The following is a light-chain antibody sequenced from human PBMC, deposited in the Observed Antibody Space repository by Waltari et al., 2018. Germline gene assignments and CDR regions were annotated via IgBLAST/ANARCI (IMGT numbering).Light chain of an antibody. CDR2: GVS. J-gene: IGLJ3*02. V-gene: IGLV2-14*01. CDR1: SSDVGGYNY. CDR3: SSYTGSSTLWV. Sequence: QSALTQPASVSGSPGQSITISCTGTSSDVGGYNYVSWYQQHPGKAPKLMIYGVSNRPSGVSNRCSGSKSGNTASLTISGLQAEDEADYYCSSYTGSSTLWVFGGGTKLTVL.